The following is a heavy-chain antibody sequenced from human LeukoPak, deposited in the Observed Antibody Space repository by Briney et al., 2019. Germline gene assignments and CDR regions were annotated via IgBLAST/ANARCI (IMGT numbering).Heavy chain of an antibody. CDR1: GGSISSSSYY. D-gene: IGHD3-22*01. V-gene: IGHV4-39*07. CDR2: INYSGST. J-gene: IGHJ4*02. Sequence: SETLSLTCTVSGGSISSSSYYWGWIRQPPGKGLEWIGSINYSGSTYYNPSLKSRVTISVDRSKNQFSLKLSSVTAADTAVYYCAREGASGFNYWGQGTLVTVSS. CDR3: AREGASGFNY.